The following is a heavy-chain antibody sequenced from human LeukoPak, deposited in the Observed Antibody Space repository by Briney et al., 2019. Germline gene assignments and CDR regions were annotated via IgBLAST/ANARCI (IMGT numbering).Heavy chain of an antibody. CDR2: MSWNEVRT. D-gene: IGHD1-26*01. J-gene: IGHJ4*02. CDR3: VKVSSIVGATCLDN. CDR1: GFTFSSNA. Sequence: GSLRLSCSASGFTFSSNAMHWVRQAPPQGLEYFSSMSWNEVRTYYAVSVKGRFTTSRDNSKNALYLQMSSLRAEDTAVYYCVKVSSIVGATCLDNWGQGTLVTVCS. V-gene: IGHV3-64D*06.